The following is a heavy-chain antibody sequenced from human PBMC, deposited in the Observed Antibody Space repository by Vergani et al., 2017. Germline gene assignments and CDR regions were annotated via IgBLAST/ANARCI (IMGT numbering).Heavy chain of an antibody. Sequence: EVQLVQSGAEVKKPGESVKISCKGSGYSFTSYWIGWVRQMPGKGLEWMGIIYPGDSDTRYSPSFQGQVTISADKSISTAYLQWSSLKASDTAMYYCATRYCSSTSCYGGHFQHWGQGTLVTVSS. CDR3: ATRYCSSTSCYGGHFQH. CDR2: IYPGDSDT. CDR1: GYSFTSYW. V-gene: IGHV5-51*03. D-gene: IGHD2-2*01. J-gene: IGHJ1*01.